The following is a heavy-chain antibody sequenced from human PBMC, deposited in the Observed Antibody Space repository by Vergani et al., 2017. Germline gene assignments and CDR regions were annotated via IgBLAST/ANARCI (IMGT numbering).Heavy chain of an antibody. D-gene: IGHD2-15*01. V-gene: IGHV1-8*03. J-gene: IGHJ5*01. CDR2: MNPISGNT. CDR1: GYTFTNYD. CDR3: ARGLSGYCSGDKCYIHPWFDS. Sequence: QVQLVQSGTEVKKPGASVKVSCKASGYTFTNYDINWVRRATGQGLEWMGLMNPISGNTGFAQKFRGRVTITRDTSISTAYMELSSLRSEDTAIYYCARGLSGYCSGDKCYIHPWFDSWGPGTLVTVSS.